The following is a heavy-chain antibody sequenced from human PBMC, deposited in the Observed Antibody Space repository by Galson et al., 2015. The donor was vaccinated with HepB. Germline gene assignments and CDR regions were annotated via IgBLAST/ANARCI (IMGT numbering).Heavy chain of an antibody. V-gene: IGHV1-3*01. D-gene: IGHD4/OR15-4a*01. J-gene: IGHJ4*02. CDR1: GYTFTSYA. CDR3: AREPYDYHSDYYFDY. CDR2: INAGNGNT. Sequence: SVTVSCKASGYTFTSYAMHWVRQAPGQRLEWMGWINAGNGNTKYSQKFQGRVTITRDTSASTAYMELSSLRSEDTAVYYCAREPYDYHSDYYFDYWGQGTLVTVSS.